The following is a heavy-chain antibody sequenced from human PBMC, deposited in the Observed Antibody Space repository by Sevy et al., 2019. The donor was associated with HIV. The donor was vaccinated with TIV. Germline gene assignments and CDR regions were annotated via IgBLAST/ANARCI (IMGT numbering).Heavy chain of an antibody. D-gene: IGHD1-26*01. CDR2: LGGSVDRT. J-gene: IGHJ6*02. V-gene: IGHV3-23*01. CDR1: GFTFSRYA. CDR3: ARVVEALPGYYYGMDV. Sequence: GGSLRLSCVASGFTFSRYAMSWVRQAPGKGLKWVSALGGSVDRTYYADFVKGRFTISRDNSKNTLYLQMNSLRAEDTAVYYCARVVEALPGYYYGMDVWGQGTTVTVSS.